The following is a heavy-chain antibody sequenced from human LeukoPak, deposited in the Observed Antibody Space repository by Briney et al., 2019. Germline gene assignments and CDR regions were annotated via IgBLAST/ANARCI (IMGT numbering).Heavy chain of an antibody. CDR3: AREDGGYDFEY. D-gene: IGHD5-12*01. V-gene: IGHV3-30*03. CDR1: GFTFSKYG. J-gene: IGHJ4*02. Sequence: PGMSLALSCTVSGFTFSKYGMHWVRQPPGKGLERVAVISYDGSINYYLDSVKGRFTISRDNSQNTLYLQMNSLRADDTAFYYCAREDGGYDFEYLGQGALVTVSS. CDR2: ISYDGSIN.